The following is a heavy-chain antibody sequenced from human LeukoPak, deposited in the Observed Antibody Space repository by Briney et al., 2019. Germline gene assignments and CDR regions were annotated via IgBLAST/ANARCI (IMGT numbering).Heavy chain of an antibody. Sequence: GGSLRLSCEASGFSFNTYNMNWVRQAPGRGLEWVSSISSSSSYIYYADSVKGRFTISRDNAKNSLYLQMNSLRAEDTAVYYCARVRGYSYGGVDYWGQGTLVTVSS. CDR3: ARVRGYSYGGVDY. D-gene: IGHD5-18*01. V-gene: IGHV3-21*01. CDR2: ISSSSSYI. J-gene: IGHJ4*02. CDR1: GFSFNTYN.